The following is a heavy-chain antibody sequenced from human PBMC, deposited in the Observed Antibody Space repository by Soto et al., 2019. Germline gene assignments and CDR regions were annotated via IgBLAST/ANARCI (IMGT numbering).Heavy chain of an antibody. CDR2: ISAYNGNT. V-gene: IGHV1-18*01. J-gene: IGHJ4*02. Sequence: GASVKVSCKASGYTFTSYGISWVRQAPGQGLEWMGWISAYNGNTNYAQKLQGRVTMTTDTSTSTAYMELRSLRSDDTAVYYCARGAVQWLVPYYFDYWGQGTLVTVSS. CDR3: ARGAVQWLVPYYFDY. CDR1: GYTFTSYG. D-gene: IGHD6-19*01.